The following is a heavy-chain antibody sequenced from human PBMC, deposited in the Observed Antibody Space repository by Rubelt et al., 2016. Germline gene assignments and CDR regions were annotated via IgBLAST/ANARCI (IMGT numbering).Heavy chain of an antibody. CDR3: ARRLSTRKYDILTGYYNTPRDSWFDP. Sequence: SGRTYYNPSLKSRVTISVDTSKNQFSLKLSSVTAADTAVYYCARRLSTRKYDILTGYYNTPRDSWFDPWGQGTLVTVSS. CDR2: SGRT. V-gene: IGHV4-39*01. J-gene: IGHJ5*02. D-gene: IGHD3-9*01.